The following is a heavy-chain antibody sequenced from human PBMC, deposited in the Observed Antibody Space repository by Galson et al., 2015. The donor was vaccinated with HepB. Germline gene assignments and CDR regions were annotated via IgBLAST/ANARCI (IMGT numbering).Heavy chain of an antibody. CDR1: GFTFSRYW. D-gene: IGHD6-6*01. Sequence: SLRLSCAASGFTFSRYWMHWVRQAPGKGLVWVPRINSDGSSTRYADSVKGRFTISRDNAKNTPYLQMNSLRVEDTAVYYCAREVAPLVNFFDYWGQGTLVTVSS. V-gene: IGHV3-74*01. CDR3: AREVAPLVNFFDY. CDR2: INSDGSST. J-gene: IGHJ4*02.